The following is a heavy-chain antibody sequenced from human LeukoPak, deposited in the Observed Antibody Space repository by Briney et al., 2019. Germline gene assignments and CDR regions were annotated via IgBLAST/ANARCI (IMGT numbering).Heavy chain of an antibody. Sequence: GGSLRLPCAASGFTFSSYSMNWVRQAPGKGLEWVSSISSSSSYIYYADSVKGRFTISRDNAKNSLYLQMNSLRAEDTAVYYCARDLSAAAALDYWGQGTLVTVSS. CDR2: ISSSSSYI. J-gene: IGHJ4*02. V-gene: IGHV3-21*01. CDR3: ARDLSAAAALDY. D-gene: IGHD6-13*01. CDR1: GFTFSSYS.